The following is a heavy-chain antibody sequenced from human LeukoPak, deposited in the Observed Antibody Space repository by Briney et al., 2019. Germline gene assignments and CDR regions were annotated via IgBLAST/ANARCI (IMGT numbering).Heavy chain of an antibody. D-gene: IGHD6-19*01. CDR3: ASPGGSSGWYETWFDP. CDR1: GGSISSYY. Sequence: PSETLSLTCTVSGGSISSYYWSWIRQPPGKGLEWIGSIYYSGSTYYNPSLKSRVTISVDTSKNQFSLKLSSVTAADTAVYYCASPGGSSGWYETWFDPWGQGTLVTVSS. J-gene: IGHJ5*02. CDR2: IYYSGST. V-gene: IGHV4-59*05.